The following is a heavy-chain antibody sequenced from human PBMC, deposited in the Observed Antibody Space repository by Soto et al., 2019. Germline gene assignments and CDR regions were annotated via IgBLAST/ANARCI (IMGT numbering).Heavy chain of an antibody. CDR1: EFTFGSYS. Sequence: GGSLKLSCAASEFTFGSYSMIWVRQAPGKGLEWVSGVNGGGDITYYADSVKGRFTISRDNSKNTLYLQMNSLKTEDTAVYYCTRHSLYCSGGSCYHDAFDIWGQGTMVTVSS. D-gene: IGHD2-15*01. CDR2: VNGGGDIT. V-gene: IGHV3-23*01. CDR3: TRHSLYCSGGSCYHDAFDI. J-gene: IGHJ3*02.